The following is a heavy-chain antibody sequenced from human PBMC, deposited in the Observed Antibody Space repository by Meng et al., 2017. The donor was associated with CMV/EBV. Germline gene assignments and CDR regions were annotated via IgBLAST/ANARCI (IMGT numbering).Heavy chain of an antibody. D-gene: IGHD3-22*01. Sequence: GESLKISCAASGFTFSSYPMHWVRQAPGKGLEWVAVISYDGSNKYYADSVKGRFTISRDNSKNTLYLQMNSLRAEDTAVYYCARDSGRPLTYYYDSSGYYTFDYWGQGTLVTVS. V-gene: IGHV3-30-3*01. J-gene: IGHJ4*02. CDR1: GFTFSSYP. CDR3: ARDSGRPLTYYYDSSGYYTFDY. CDR2: ISYDGSNK.